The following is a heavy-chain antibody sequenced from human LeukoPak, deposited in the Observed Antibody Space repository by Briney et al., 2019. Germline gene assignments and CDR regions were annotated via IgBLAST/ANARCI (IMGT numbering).Heavy chain of an antibody. CDR3: AREAPHYDILTGYYFHIDY. J-gene: IGHJ4*02. Sequence: SETLSLTCTVSGGSISSYYWSWIRQPAGKGLEWIGRIYTSGSTNYNPSLKSRVTMSVDTSKNQFSLKLSSVTAADTAVYYCAREAPHYDILTGYYFHIDYWGQGTLVTVSS. CDR1: GGSISSYY. CDR2: IYTSGST. V-gene: IGHV4-4*07. D-gene: IGHD3-9*01.